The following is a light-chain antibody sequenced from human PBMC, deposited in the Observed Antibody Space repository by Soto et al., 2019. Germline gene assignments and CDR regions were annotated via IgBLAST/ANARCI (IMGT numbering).Light chain of an antibody. CDR3: SSYTSSSTLVV. V-gene: IGLV2-14*01. Sequence: QSALTQPASVAGSPGQSITISCTGTSSDVGGYNYFSWYQQHPGKAPKLRIYDVSNRPSGVSNRFSGSKSGNTASLTISGLQAEDEADYYCSSYTSSSTLVVFGGGTKLTVL. J-gene: IGLJ2*01. CDR1: SSDVGGYNY. CDR2: DVS.